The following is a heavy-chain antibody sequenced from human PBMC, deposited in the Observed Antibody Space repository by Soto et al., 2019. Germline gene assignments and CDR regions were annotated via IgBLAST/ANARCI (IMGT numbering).Heavy chain of an antibody. CDR2: ISSSSSYI. J-gene: IGHJ6*02. D-gene: IGHD5-12*01. CDR1: GFTFSSYS. Sequence: GGSLRLSCAASGFTFSSYSMNWVRQAPGKGLEWVSSISSSSSYIYYADSVKGRFTISRDNAKNSLYLQMNSLRAEDTAVYYCARYSGYDWDYYYYGMDVWGQGTTVTVSS. CDR3: ARYSGYDWDYYYYGMDV. V-gene: IGHV3-21*01.